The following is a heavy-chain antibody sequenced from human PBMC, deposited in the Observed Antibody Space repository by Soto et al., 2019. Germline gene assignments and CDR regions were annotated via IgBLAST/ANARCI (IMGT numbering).Heavy chain of an antibody. CDR1: GGSVSGANYY. D-gene: IGHD1-1*01. Sequence: QVQLQQWGAGLLKPSETLSLTCAVYGGSVSGANYYWSWIRQPPGKGLEWIGEMSHSGGTPFNPSLKGRVTISVDTSTNQFSLKMSSVTAADTALYYCARVERGTATTVVDAFDIWGPGTMVTVSS. J-gene: IGHJ3*02. CDR2: MSHSGGT. CDR3: ARVERGTATTVVDAFDI. V-gene: IGHV4-34*01.